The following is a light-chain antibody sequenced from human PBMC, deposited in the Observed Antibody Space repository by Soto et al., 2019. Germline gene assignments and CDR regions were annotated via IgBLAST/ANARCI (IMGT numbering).Light chain of an antibody. Sequence: EIVMTQSPATLSVSPGERATLSCRASQSVSSNLAWYQQKPGQAPRLLIYGASIRATGIPARFSGSGSGTELTLTISSLQSEDFAVYYCQQYNNWPSLTFGGGTKVEIK. V-gene: IGKV3D-15*01. J-gene: IGKJ4*01. CDR3: QQYNNWPSLT. CDR2: GAS. CDR1: QSVSSN.